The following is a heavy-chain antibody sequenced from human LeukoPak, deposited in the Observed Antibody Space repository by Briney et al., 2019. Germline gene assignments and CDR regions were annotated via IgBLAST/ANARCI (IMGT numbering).Heavy chain of an antibody. D-gene: IGHD2-2*01. CDR1: GGSISSYY. CDR3: ARGRSRYCSSTSCLRGMDV. V-gene: IGHV4-34*01. Sequence: SETLSLTCTVSGGSISSYYWSWIRQPPGKGLEWIGEINYSGSTNYNPSLKSRVTISVDTSKNQFSLKLSSVTAADTAVYYCARGRSRYCSSTSCLRGMDVWGQGTTFTVSS. J-gene: IGHJ6*02. CDR2: INYSGST.